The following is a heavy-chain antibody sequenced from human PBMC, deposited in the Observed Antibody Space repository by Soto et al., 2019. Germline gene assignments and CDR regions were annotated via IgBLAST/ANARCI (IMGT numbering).Heavy chain of an antibody. CDR3: AKHAAAAAPDY. D-gene: IGHD6-13*01. J-gene: IGHJ4*02. CDR1: ELTFSSYS. CDR2: ISASGGGT. V-gene: IGHV3-23*01. Sequence: GGSLRHSCVASELTFSSYSMSWVRQAPGKGLEWVSLISASGGGTYYADSVKGRFTISRDNSKNTLYLQMNSLRAEDTAVYYCAKHAAAAAPDYWGQGTQVTVS.